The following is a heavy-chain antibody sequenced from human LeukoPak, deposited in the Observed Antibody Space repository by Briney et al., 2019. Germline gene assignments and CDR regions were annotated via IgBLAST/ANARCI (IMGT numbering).Heavy chain of an antibody. CDR1: GFTFSSYS. J-gene: IGHJ6*04. V-gene: IGHV3-21*04. CDR2: ISSSSSYI. CDR3: ARDVSFQQFDV. D-gene: IGHD5-24*01. Sequence: GGSLRLSCAASGFTFSSYSMNWVRQAPGKGLEWVLSISSSSSYIYYADSVKGRFTISRDNAKNSLYLQMNSLRAEDTAVYFCARDVSFQQFDVWGKGTTVTVSS.